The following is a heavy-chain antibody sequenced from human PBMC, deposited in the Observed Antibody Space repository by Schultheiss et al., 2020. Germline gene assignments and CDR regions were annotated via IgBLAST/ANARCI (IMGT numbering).Heavy chain of an antibody. CDR2: IHHSGST. Sequence: SQTLSLTCAVYGGSFSGYYWSWIRQPPGKGLEWIGEIHHSGSTYYNPSLKSRVTISVDTSKNQFSLKLSSVTAADTAVYYCAAGSTVAGRIFDAFNIWGQVTLVTVSS. J-gene: IGHJ3*02. V-gene: IGHV4-34*01. D-gene: IGHD6-19*01. CDR1: GGSFSGYY. CDR3: AAGSTVAGRIFDAFNI.